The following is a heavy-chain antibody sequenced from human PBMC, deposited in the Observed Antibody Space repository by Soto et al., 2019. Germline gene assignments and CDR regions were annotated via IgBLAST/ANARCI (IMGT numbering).Heavy chain of an antibody. Sequence: EVQLVESGGGLVQPGGSLRLSCAASGFTFSDHYMDWVRQAPGKGLEWVGRIRKKVNSYTTEYAASVKGRFTISRDDSKFSMYLQMNSLKTDDTAVYYCVRVSEAGYNFEYWGQGTLVTVSS. CDR1: GFTFSDHY. CDR2: IRKKVNSYTT. D-gene: IGHD3-9*01. CDR3: VRVSEAGYNFEY. J-gene: IGHJ4*02. V-gene: IGHV3-72*01.